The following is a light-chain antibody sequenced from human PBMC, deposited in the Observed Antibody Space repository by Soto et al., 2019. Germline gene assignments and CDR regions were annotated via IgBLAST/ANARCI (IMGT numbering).Light chain of an antibody. V-gene: IGKV3-20*01. Sequence: EIVLTQSPGSLSLSPGQRATLSCRASQSVDTTFFASYQKKPGQAPRRLIYGASKRATGIPDRFSGSGSGTDFTLILSRVETADFAVYYSQQYMSSVTFGQGTKVEIK. CDR2: GAS. CDR1: QSVDTTF. CDR3: QQYMSSVT. J-gene: IGKJ1*01.